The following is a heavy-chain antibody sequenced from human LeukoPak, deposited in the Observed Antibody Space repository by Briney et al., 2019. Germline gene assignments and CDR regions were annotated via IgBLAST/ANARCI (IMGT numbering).Heavy chain of an antibody. Sequence: GGSLRLSCAASGFTFSTYGMHWVRQAPGKGLEWVSAISGSGGSTYYADSVKGRFTISRDNSKNTLYLQMNSLRAEDTAVYYCAKDLYSGPHGRDAFDIWGQGTMVTVSS. CDR2: ISGSGGST. J-gene: IGHJ3*02. D-gene: IGHD5-12*01. V-gene: IGHV3-23*01. CDR1: GFTFSTYG. CDR3: AKDLYSGPHGRDAFDI.